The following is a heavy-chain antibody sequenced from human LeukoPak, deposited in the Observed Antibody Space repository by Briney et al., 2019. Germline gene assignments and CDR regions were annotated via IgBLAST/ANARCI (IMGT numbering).Heavy chain of an antibody. CDR3: AKDWYYDILTGPGALNY. V-gene: IGHV3-23*01. CDR1: GFTFSSYV. Sequence: GSLRLSCAASGFTFSSYVMSWVRQAPGKGLEWVSAIRGSGGSTYYADSVKGRFTISRDNSKNTLYLRMNSLRAEDTAVYYCAKDWYYDILTGPGALNYWGQGTLVTVSS. J-gene: IGHJ4*02. D-gene: IGHD3-9*01. CDR2: IRGSGGST.